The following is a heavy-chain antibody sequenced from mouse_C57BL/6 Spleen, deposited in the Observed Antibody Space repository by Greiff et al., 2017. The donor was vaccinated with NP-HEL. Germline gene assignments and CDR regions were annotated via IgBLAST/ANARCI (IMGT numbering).Heavy chain of an antibody. V-gene: IGHV1-80*01. Sequence: QVQLQQSGAELVKPGASVKISCKASGYAFSSYWMNWVKQRPGKGLEWIGQIYPGDGDTNYNGKFKGKATLTADKSSSTAYMQLSSLTSEDSAVYFCARGPTYYYGSSSTWFAYWGQGTLVTVSA. CDR1: GYAFSSYW. CDR3: ARGPTYYYGSSSTWFAY. J-gene: IGHJ3*01. D-gene: IGHD1-1*01. CDR2: IYPGDGDT.